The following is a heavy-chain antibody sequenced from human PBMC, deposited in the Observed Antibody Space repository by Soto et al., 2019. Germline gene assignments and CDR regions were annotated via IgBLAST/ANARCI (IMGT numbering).Heavy chain of an antibody. V-gene: IGHV1-18*01. Sequence: ASVKVSCKASGYTFTSYGISWVRQAPGQGLEWMGWISAYNGNTNYAQKLQGRVTMTTDTSTSTAYMELRSLRSDDTAVYYCARGYCSGGSSNNWFDPWGQGTLVTVSS. CDR1: GYTFTSYG. J-gene: IGHJ5*02. CDR3: ARGYCSGGSSNNWFDP. CDR2: ISAYNGNT. D-gene: IGHD2-15*01.